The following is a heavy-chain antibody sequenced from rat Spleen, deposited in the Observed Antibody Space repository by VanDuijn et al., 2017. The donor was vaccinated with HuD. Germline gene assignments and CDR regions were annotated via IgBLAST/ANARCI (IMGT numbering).Heavy chain of an antibody. J-gene: IGHJ4*01. Sequence: EVQLVESGGGLVQPGRSLKLSCAASGFTFSDFYMAWVRQPPTKGLEWVASISFEGSNTYFGDSVKGRFTISRDNAKSTLYLQMNSLRSEDTATYYCARPDSSLYVMDAWGQGASVTVSS. D-gene: IGHD1-2*01. V-gene: IGHV5-22*01. CDR3: ARPDSSLYVMDA. CDR1: GFTFSDFY. CDR2: ISFEGSNT.